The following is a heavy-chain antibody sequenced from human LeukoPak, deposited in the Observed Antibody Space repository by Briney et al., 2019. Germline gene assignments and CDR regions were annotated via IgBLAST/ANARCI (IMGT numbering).Heavy chain of an antibody. V-gene: IGHV1-24*01. Sequence: ASVKVSCKVSGYTLTELSMHWVRQAPGKGLEGMGGFDPEDGETIYAQKFQGRVTMTEDTSTDTAYMELSSLRSEDTAVYYCATAPPQTMVRGVITLYYFDYWGQGTLVTVSS. CDR3: ATAPPQTMVRGVITLYYFDY. CDR1: GYTLTELS. J-gene: IGHJ4*02. CDR2: FDPEDGET. D-gene: IGHD3-10*01.